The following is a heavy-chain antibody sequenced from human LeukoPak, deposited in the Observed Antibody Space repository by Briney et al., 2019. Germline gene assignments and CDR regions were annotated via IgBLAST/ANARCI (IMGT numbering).Heavy chain of an antibody. Sequence: SETLSLTCTVSGGSISSGTSYWGWIRQSPGKGLEWIGSVSNSGSTNYNPSLKSRVTISVDTSKNHFSLNVRFVTAADTAVYFCARRPHSGTYRYFFDYWGQGTLVTLSS. CDR1: GGSISSGTSY. V-gene: IGHV4-39*02. CDR2: VSNSGST. J-gene: IGHJ4*02. CDR3: ARRPHSGTYRYFFDY. D-gene: IGHD1-26*01.